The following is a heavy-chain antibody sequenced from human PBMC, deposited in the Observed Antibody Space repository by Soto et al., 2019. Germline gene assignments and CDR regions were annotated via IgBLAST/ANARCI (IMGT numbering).Heavy chain of an antibody. CDR2: ISSSSDTI. CDR3: ATERAGGFDFDY. Sequence: EVQLVESGGGLVQPEGSLRLSCAASGFTFSTYSMNWVRQAPGKGLEWVSYISSSSDTIYYADSVRGRLTISRDNAKNSLYLQMNSLRDEDTAVYYCATERAGGFDFDYWGQGTLVTVSS. V-gene: IGHV3-48*02. CDR1: GFTFSTYS. J-gene: IGHJ4*02.